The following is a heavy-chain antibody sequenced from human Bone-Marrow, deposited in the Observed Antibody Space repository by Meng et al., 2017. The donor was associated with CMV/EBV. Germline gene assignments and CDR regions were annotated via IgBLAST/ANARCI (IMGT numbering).Heavy chain of an antibody. D-gene: IGHD6-19*01. Sequence: GESLKISCAASGFTFTSYLMSWVRQAPGKGLEWIANIKQDGSETYYEDSVKGRFTISRDNAKNSLYLQMNSLRVEDTATYYCASTAGCDYWGQGKLVNVAS. J-gene: IGHJ4*02. CDR1: GFTFTSYL. V-gene: IGHV3-7*01. CDR3: ASTAGCDY. CDR2: IKQDGSET.